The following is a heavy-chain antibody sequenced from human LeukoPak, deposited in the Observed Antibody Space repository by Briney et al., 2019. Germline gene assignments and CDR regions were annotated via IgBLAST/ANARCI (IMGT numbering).Heavy chain of an antibody. D-gene: IGHD6-19*01. CDR3: AKKSRAVTGPPFFDS. CDR2: ISSSSSYI. CDR1: GFTFSTYS. V-gene: IGHV3-21*04. J-gene: IGHJ4*02. Sequence: PGGSLRLSCAASGFTFSTYSMNWVRQTPGKGLEWVSSISSSSSYIYYADSVKGRFTVSRDNAKNSLYLQMSSLRAEDTAVYYCAKKSRAVTGPPFFDSWGQGTLVTVSS.